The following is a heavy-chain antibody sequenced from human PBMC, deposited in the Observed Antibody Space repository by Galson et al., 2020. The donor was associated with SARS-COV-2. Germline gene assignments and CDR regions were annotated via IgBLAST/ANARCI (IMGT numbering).Heavy chain of an antibody. J-gene: IGHJ6*02. CDR1: GYTFTGYY. D-gene: IGHD3-10*01. CDR3: ASEGFLNGSRDYYYGMDV. CDR2: INPNSGGT. V-gene: IGHV1-2*04. Sequence: ASVKVSCKASGYTFTGYYMHWVRQAPGQGLEWMGWINPNSGGTNYAQKFQGWVTMTRDTSISTAYMELSRLRSDDTAVYYCASEGFLNGSRDYYYGMDVWGQGTTVTVSS.